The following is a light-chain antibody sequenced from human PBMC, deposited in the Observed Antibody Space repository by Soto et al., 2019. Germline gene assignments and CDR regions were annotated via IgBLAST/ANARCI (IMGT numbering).Light chain of an antibody. Sequence: ERVMTKSPGTLSLSPGERATRSCRASRGISSNLAWYQQKPGQAPRLLIFGASSRATGIPDRFSGSGSGTDFTLTISGLEPEDFAVYFCQQYGRSPWTFGQGTKVDIK. J-gene: IGKJ1*01. V-gene: IGKV3-20*01. CDR2: GAS. CDR3: QQYGRSPWT. CDR1: RGISSN.